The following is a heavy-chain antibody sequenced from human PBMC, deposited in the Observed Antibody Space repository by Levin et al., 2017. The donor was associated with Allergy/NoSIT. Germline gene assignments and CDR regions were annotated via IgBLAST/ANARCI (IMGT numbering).Heavy chain of an antibody. CDR3: AKDRSGGYRDWDGFDI. Sequence: GGSLRLSCVGSGFTFSSFAMHWVRQAPGKGLEWVAVISYEGKNEHYGDSVKGRFTISRDNSKNTLYLQMNSLRPEDTALYYCAKDRSGGYRDWDGFDIWGQGTMVSVSS. V-gene: IGHV3-30*18. CDR2: ISYEGKNE. D-gene: IGHD1-26*01. J-gene: IGHJ3*02. CDR1: GFTFSSFA.